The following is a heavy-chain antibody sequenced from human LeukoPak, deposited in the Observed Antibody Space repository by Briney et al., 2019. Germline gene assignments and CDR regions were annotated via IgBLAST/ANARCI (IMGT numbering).Heavy chain of an antibody. CDR3: ARGATILEWTEDFDY. CDR1: GGTFSSYA. V-gene: IGHV1-69*13. J-gene: IGHJ4*02. D-gene: IGHD3-3*01. Sequence: SVKVSCKASGGTFSSYAISWVRQAPGQGLEWMGGIIPIFGTANYAQKFQGRVTITADESTSTAYMELSSLRSEDTAVYYCARGATILEWTEDFDYWGQGTLVTVSS. CDR2: IIPIFGTA.